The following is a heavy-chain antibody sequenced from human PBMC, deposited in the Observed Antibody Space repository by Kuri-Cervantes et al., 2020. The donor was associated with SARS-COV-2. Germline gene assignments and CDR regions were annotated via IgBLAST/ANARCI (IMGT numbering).Heavy chain of an antibody. V-gene: IGHV3-23*01. D-gene: IGHD3-9*01. CDR3: AKVEGRYFDWLLPQYYFDY. Sequence: GGSLRLSCTVSGGSISSYYWSWVRQAPGKGLEWVSAISGSGGSTYYADSVKGRFTISRDNSKNTLYLQMNSLRAEDTAVYYCAKVEGRYFDWLLPQYYFDYWGQGTLVTVSS. J-gene: IGHJ4*02. CDR1: GGSISSYY. CDR2: ISGSGGST.